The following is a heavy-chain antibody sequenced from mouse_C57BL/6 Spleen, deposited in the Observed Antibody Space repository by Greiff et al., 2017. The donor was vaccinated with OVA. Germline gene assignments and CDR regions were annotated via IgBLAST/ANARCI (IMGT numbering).Heavy chain of an antibody. J-gene: IGHJ2*01. CDR1: GFTFSDYG. Sequence: EVKLMESGGGLVKPGGSLKLSCAASGFTFSDYGMHWVRQAPEKGLEWVAYISSGSSTIYYADTVKGRFTISRDNAKNTLFLQMTSLRSEDTAMYYCARGGTALYFDYWGQGTTLTVSS. CDR3: ARGGTALYFDY. V-gene: IGHV5-17*01. D-gene: IGHD3-3*01. CDR2: ISSGSSTI.